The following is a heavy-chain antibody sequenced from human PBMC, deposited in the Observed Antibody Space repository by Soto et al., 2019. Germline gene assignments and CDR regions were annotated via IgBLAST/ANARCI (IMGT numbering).Heavy chain of an antibody. J-gene: IGHJ4*02. Sequence: ASVKVSCKASGYTFTGYYMHWVRQAPGRGLEWMGWINPNSGGTNYALKFQGRVTMTRDTSITTAYMELSRLRSDDTAVYYCARDIVVEPAAPYFDYWGQGTLVTVSS. V-gene: IGHV1-2*02. CDR1: GYTFTGYY. CDR3: ARDIVVEPAAPYFDY. D-gene: IGHD2-2*01. CDR2: INPNSGGT.